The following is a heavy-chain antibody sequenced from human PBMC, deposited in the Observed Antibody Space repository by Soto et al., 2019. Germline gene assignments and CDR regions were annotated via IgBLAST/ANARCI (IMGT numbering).Heavy chain of an antibody. V-gene: IGHV6-1*01. CDR2: TYYRSKWYN. Sequence: SQTLSLTCAISGDSVSSNSAAWNWIRQSPSRGLEWLGRTYYRSKWYNDYAVSVKSRITINPDTSKNQFSLQLNSVTPEDTAVYYCAREGYLYYYGSGSYYYYFDYWGQGTLVTVSS. J-gene: IGHJ4*02. CDR1: GDSVSSNSAA. CDR3: AREGYLYYYGSGSYYYYFDY. D-gene: IGHD3-10*01.